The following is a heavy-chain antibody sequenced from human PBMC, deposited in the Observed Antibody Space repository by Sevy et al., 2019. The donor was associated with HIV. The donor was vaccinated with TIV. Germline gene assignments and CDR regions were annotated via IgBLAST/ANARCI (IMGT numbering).Heavy chain of an antibody. CDR3: ARENPPYSSSWYEGVSFDY. CDR2: ISYDGSNK. Sequence: GGSLRLSCAASGFTFSSYAMHWVRQAPGKGLEWVAVISYDGSNKYYADSVKGRFTISRDNSKNTLYLQMNSLRAEDTAVYYWARENPPYSSSWYEGVSFDYWGQGTLVTVSS. J-gene: IGHJ4*02. D-gene: IGHD6-13*01. CDR1: GFTFSSYA. V-gene: IGHV3-30-3*01.